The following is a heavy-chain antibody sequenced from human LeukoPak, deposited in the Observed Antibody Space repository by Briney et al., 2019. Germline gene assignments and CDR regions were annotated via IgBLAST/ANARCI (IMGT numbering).Heavy chain of an antibody. D-gene: IGHD6-19*01. CDR2: IIPIFGTA. CDR3: ARSVAGTGCFDY. CDR1: GGTFSSYA. Sequence: RASVKVSCKASGGTFSSYAISWVRQAPGQGLEWMGGIIPIFGTANYAQKFQGRVTITAGESTSTAYMELSSLRSEDTAVYYCARSVAGTGCFDYWGQGTLVTVSS. J-gene: IGHJ4*02. V-gene: IGHV1-69*13.